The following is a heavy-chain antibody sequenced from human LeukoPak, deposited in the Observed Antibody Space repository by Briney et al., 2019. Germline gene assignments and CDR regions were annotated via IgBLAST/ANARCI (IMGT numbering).Heavy chain of an antibody. CDR3: ARDRRGSSWTNYYYYMDV. CDR1: GYTFTSYG. V-gene: IGHV1-18*01. D-gene: IGHD6-13*01. CDR2: ISAYNGNT. J-gene: IGHJ6*03. Sequence: ASVKVSCTASGYTFTSYGISWVRQAPGQGLEWMGWISAYNGNTNYAQKLQGRVTMTTDTSTSTAYMELRSLRSDDTAVYYCARDRRGSSWTNYYYYMDVWGKGTTVTVSS.